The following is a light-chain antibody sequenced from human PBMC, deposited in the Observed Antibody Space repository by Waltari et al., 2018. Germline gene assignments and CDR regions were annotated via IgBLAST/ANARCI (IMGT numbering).Light chain of an antibody. CDR1: SSDVGTYNL. CDR3: CSYNDGPYV. V-gene: IGLV2-23*02. J-gene: IGLJ1*01. Sequence: QSALTQPASVSGSPGQSITISCTGTSSDVGTYNLVSWYQQHPGKAPKLMIYEVTKRPSGVSSRFSVSRSGNTASLTISGLQAEDEADYYCCSYNDGPYVFGTGTKVTVL. CDR2: EVT.